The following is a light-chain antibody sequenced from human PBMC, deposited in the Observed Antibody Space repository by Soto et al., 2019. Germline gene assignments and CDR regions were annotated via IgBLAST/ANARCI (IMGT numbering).Light chain of an antibody. Sequence: IHMSQSPISLDPSVGDRVTIIYLASQGIRNDLGWYQQKPGKAPKRLIYAASSLQSGVPSRFSGSGSGTEFPLTNSSLQPEDFATYYCQQQISYPRAFGQGTKVDIK. CDR1: QGIRND. V-gene: IGKV1-17*01. CDR2: AAS. J-gene: IGKJ2*01. CDR3: QQQISYPRA.